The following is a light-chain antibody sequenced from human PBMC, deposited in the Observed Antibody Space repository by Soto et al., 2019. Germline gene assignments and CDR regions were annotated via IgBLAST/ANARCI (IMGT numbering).Light chain of an antibody. CDR3: QTYDSSLSDVV. V-gene: IGLV1-40*01. Sequence: QPVLTQPPSVSGAPGQRVTISCTGSNSNIGAGYDVQWYQQLPDTAPKLLIYGNSNRPSGVPDRFSASRSGTSASLAITGLQAEDEADYYCQTYDSSLSDVVFGGGTQLTVL. J-gene: IGLJ2*01. CDR1: NSNIGAGYD. CDR2: GNS.